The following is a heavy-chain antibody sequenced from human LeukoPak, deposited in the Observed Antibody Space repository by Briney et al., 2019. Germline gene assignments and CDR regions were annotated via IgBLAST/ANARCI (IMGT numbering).Heavy chain of an antibody. V-gene: IGHV4-34*01. Sequence: SETLSLTCAVYGGSFSGYYWSWIRQPPGKGLEWIGEINHSGSTNYNPSLKSRVTISVDTSKNQFSLKLSSVTAADTAVYYCASRVSGYDYGVNWFDPWGQGTLVTVSS. CDR1: GGSFSGYY. CDR2: INHSGST. CDR3: ASRVSGYDYGVNWFDP. J-gene: IGHJ5*02. D-gene: IGHD5-12*01.